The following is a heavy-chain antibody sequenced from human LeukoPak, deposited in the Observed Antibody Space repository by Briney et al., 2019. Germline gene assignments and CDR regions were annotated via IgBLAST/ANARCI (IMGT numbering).Heavy chain of an antibody. CDR1: GFTFSSYS. V-gene: IGHV3-21*01. J-gene: IGHJ5*02. D-gene: IGHD6-6*01. Sequence: GGSLRLSCAASGFTFSSYSMNWVRQAPGKGLEWVSSISSNSSYIYYADSVKGRFTISRDNAKNSLYLQMNSLRAEDTAVYYCARDLAARPPTWFDPWGQGTLVTVSS. CDR2: ISSNSSYI. CDR3: ARDLAARPPTWFDP.